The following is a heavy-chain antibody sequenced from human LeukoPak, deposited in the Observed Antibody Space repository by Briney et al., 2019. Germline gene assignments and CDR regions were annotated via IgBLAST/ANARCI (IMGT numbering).Heavy chain of an antibody. CDR3: AREGRIATIIDY. CDR2: IHYSGST. D-gene: IGHD5-24*01. V-gene: IGHV4-39*07. Sequence: SETLSLTCTVSGGSISSSSYYWGWIRQPPGKGLEWIGSIHYSGSTYYNPSLKSRVTISVDTSKNQFSLKLNSVTAADTAVYYCAREGRIATIIDYWGQGTPVTVSS. J-gene: IGHJ4*02. CDR1: GGSISSSSYY.